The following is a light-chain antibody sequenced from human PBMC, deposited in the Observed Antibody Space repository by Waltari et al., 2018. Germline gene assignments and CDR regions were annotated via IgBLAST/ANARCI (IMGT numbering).Light chain of an antibody. CDR3: SSYSTTFTVL. V-gene: IGLV2-14*01. Sequence: QSALTQPASVSGSLGQSISISCAGPSNDVGAHHPVSWYQQSPGRAPKLVIYEVTNRPSGISSRFSGSKSGNTASLTISGLQSEDEAEYFCSSYSTTFTVLFGGGTKVTV. CDR1: SNDVGAHHP. CDR2: EVT. J-gene: IGLJ3*02.